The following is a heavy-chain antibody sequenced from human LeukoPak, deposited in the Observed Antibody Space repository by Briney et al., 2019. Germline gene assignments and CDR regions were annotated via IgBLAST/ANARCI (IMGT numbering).Heavy chain of an antibody. D-gene: IGHD4-17*01. J-gene: IGHJ5*02. V-gene: IGHV4-34*01. CDR1: GGSFSGYY. Sequence: PSETLSLTCAVYGGSFSGYYWSWIRQPPGKGLEWIGEINHSGSTNYNPSLKSRVTISVDTSKNQFSLKLSSVTAADTAVYYCAREENDYGDYVEVYNWFDPWGQGTLVTVSS. CDR3: AREENDYGDYVEVYNWFDP. CDR2: INHSGST.